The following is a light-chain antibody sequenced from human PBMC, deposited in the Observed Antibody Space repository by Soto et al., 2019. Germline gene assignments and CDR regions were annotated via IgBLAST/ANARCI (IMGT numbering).Light chain of an antibody. CDR2: GAS. V-gene: IGKV3D-15*01. Sequence: EIVMTQSPATLSVSPGERATLSCRASQSVSSNLAWYQQKPAQAPRLLLYGASTRDTGIRARFSGSGSGIAFTHTISSLQFEDFAVYYCKQYNNWPPPCTFGPGTKVDIK. CDR1: QSVSSN. J-gene: IGKJ3*01. CDR3: KQYNNWPPPCT.